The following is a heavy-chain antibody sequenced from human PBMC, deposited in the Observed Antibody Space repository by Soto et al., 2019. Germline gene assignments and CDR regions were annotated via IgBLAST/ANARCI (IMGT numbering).Heavy chain of an antibody. CDR2: IKQDGSEK. V-gene: IGHV3-7*02. CDR3: ASKGRLHLGEFFTDAFDI. Sequence: GGSLRLSCAASGFTFSSYWMSWVRQAPGKGLEWVANIKQDGSEKYYVDSVKGRFTISRDNAKNSLYLQMNSLRAEDTAVYYCASKGRLHLGEFFTDAFDIWGQGTMVTVSS. J-gene: IGHJ3*02. D-gene: IGHD3-16*01. CDR1: GFTFSSYW.